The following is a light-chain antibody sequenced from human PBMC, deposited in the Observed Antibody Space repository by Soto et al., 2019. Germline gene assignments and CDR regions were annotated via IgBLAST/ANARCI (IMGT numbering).Light chain of an antibody. CDR1: SSNIGAPYD. CDR3: SSYTSSSTLASV. CDR2: EVS. V-gene: IGLV2-14*01. J-gene: IGLJ1*01. Sequence: QSVLTQPPSVSGGPGQRVTISCTGSSSNIGAPYDVHWYQQHPGKAPKLMIYEVSNRPSGVSNRFSGSKSGNTASLTISGLQAEDEADYYCSSYTSSSTLASVFGTGTKVTVL.